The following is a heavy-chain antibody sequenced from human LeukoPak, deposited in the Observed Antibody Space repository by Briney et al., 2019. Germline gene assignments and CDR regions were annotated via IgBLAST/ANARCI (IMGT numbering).Heavy chain of an antibody. CDR2: IRYDGSNK. V-gene: IGHV3-30*02. CDR3: ATLTSAYYYYYYMDV. Sequence: PGGSLRPSCAASGFTFSSYGMHWVRQAPGKGLEWVAFIRYDGSNKYYADSVKGRFTISRDNSKNTLYLQMNSLRAEDTAVYYCATLTSAYYYYYYMDVWGKGTSVTVSS. CDR1: GFTFSSYG. J-gene: IGHJ6*03.